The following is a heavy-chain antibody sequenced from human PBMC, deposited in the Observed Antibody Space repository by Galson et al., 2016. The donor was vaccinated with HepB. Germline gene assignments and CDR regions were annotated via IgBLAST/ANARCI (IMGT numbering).Heavy chain of an antibody. V-gene: IGHV1-18*01. D-gene: IGHD1-26*01. CDR2: ISAYNGDT. CDR1: GYTFTSFG. Sequence: SVKVSCKASGYTFTSFGISWVRQAPGQGLEWMGWISAYNGDTNFAQKFRGRVIMTRDTSTDTAYMELRSLTSGDTAVYYCARDFNEVGVTDYFDYWGQGTLVTVSS. J-gene: IGHJ4*02. CDR3: ARDFNEVGVTDYFDY.